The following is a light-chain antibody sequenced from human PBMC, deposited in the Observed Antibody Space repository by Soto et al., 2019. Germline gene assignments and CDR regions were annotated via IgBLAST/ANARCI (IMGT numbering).Light chain of an antibody. CDR2: GAS. Sequence: EIVLTQSPGTLSLSPGDRATLSCRASQGVTSSYLAWHQQKPGLAPRLLIYGASSRATGIPDRFSGSGPGTDFTLTISRLEPEDFALYYCQQYGSSPLTFGQGTKVEIK. V-gene: IGKV3-20*01. CDR1: QGVTSSY. CDR3: QQYGSSPLT. J-gene: IGKJ1*01.